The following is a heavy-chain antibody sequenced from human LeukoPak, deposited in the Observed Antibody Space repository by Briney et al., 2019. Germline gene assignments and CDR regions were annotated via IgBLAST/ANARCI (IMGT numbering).Heavy chain of an antibody. CDR1: GFTFSSYG. CDR3: AKEGARYCSGGSCPLFQH. D-gene: IGHD2-15*01. J-gene: IGHJ1*01. CDR2: IWYDGSNK. Sequence: GGSLRLSCAASGFTFSSYGMHWVRQAPGKGLEWVAVIWYDGSNKYYADSVKGRFTISRDNSKNTLYLQMNSLRAEDTAVDYCAKEGARYCSGGSCPLFQHWGQGTLVTVSS. V-gene: IGHV3-33*06.